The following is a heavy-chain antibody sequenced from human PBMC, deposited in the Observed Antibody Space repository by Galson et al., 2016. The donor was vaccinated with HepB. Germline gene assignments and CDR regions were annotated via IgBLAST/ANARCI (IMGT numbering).Heavy chain of an antibody. CDR3: AKERGWYGGPNYGS. V-gene: IGHV3-23*01. CDR1: GFTFRYYA. CDR2: ISGAGGTT. J-gene: IGHJ5*02. Sequence: SLRLSCASSGFTFRYYAMTWVRRAPGKGLEWVSDISGAGGTTHYADSVKGRFTISRDNSRNTLYLQMDRLRAADTAVYYCAKERGWYGGPNYGSWGQGTLATVSS. D-gene: IGHD2-15*01.